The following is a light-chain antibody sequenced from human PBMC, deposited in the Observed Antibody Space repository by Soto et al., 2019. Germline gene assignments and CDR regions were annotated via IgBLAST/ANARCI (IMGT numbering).Light chain of an antibody. CDR1: QRLVHSDGNTY. CDR2: KVS. J-gene: IGKJ4*01. V-gene: IGKV2-24*01. CDR3: TQVTQFLT. Sequence: DLVMTQTPLSSPVILGQPASISFRSSQRLVHSDGNTYLSCLQQRPGQPARLLIYKVSKRFSGVPDRVSGSGAGTDFTLKSRRVEAEDVGVYDCTQVTQFLTFGGGTKVDIK.